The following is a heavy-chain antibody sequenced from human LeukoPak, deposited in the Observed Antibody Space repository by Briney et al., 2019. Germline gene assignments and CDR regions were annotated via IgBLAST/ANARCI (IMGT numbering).Heavy chain of an antibody. V-gene: IGHV3-66*02. D-gene: IGHD3-22*01. CDR3: ARDRSGYYPYYFDY. CDR2: IYSGGST. Sequence: GGSLRLSCAASGFTVSSNYMSWVRQAPGKGLEWVSVIYSGGSTYYADSVKGRFTISRDNSKNTLYLQMNSLRAEDTAVYYCARDRSGYYPYYFDYWGQGSLVTVSS. J-gene: IGHJ4*02. CDR1: GFTVSSNY.